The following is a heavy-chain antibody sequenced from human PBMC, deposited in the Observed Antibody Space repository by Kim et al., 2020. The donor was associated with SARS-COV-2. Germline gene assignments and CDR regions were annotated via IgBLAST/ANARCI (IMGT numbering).Heavy chain of an antibody. CDR3: GREGDGLDV. V-gene: IGHV3-74*01. J-gene: IGHJ6*02. Sequence: GGSLRLSCAASGFTFSSHWMDWVRQAPGKGLVWVSRINGGGTSARYADSVRGRFTISRDNTKNTVHLQMNRLRDEDTGVYYCGREGDGLDVWGPGTPVTVSS. D-gene: IGHD3-16*01. CDR2: INGGGTSA. CDR1: GFTFSSHW.